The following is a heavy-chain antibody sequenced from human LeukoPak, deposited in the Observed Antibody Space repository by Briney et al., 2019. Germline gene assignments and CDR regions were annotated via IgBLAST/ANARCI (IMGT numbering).Heavy chain of an antibody. CDR1: GFTFSSYA. V-gene: IGHV3-23*01. Sequence: GGSLRLSCAASGFTFSSYAGSGVRQAPGKGLDWVASIGGSGDITYYADSVKGRFTISRDNSKSTLYLQMNSLRAEDTAVYHCAKAQFYYDSSGYNFWGQGTLVTVSS. CDR3: AKAQFYYDSSGYNF. J-gene: IGHJ4*02. CDR2: IGGSGDIT. D-gene: IGHD3-22*01.